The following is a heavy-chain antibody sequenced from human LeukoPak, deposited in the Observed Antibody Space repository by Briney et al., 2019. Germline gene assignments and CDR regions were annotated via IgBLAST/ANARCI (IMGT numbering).Heavy chain of an antibody. CDR1: GFTFDDYA. CDR3: AKDLSSAITSALVLDV. Sequence: GGSLRLPCAASGFTFDDYAMHWVRQAPGKGLEWVSGITWNRDNIGYGDSVKGRFTISRDNVKNVLYLQMTSLRPEDTALYYCAKDLSSAITSALVLDVWGQGTTVIVSS. D-gene: IGHD3-22*01. V-gene: IGHV3-9*01. J-gene: IGHJ6*02. CDR2: ITWNRDNI.